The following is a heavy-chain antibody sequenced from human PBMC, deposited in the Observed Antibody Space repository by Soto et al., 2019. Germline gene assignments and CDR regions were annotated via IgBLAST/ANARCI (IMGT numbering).Heavy chain of an antibody. CDR1: GFTFSSYW. CDR2: IKQDGSEK. Sequence: EVQLVESGGGLVQPGGSLRLSCAASGFTFSSYWMSWVRQAPGKGLECVANIKQDGSEKYYVDSVKVRFTISRYNAKNLLYLQMNSLRAEDTAVYYCASRDITMVRGVYYYYGMDVWGQGTTVTVSS. J-gene: IGHJ6*02. CDR3: ASRDITMVRGVYYYYGMDV. D-gene: IGHD3-10*01. V-gene: IGHV3-7*05.